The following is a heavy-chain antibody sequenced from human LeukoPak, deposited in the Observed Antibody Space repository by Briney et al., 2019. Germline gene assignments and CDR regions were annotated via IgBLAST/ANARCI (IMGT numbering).Heavy chain of an antibody. V-gene: IGHV1-8*03. CDR2: MNPNSGHT. D-gene: IGHD6-19*01. J-gene: IGHJ4*02. CDR1: GYTFTSYY. CDR3: ARNVAGTGDFDY. Sequence: ASVKVSCKASGYTFTSYYMHWVRQATGQGLEWIGWMNPNSGHTGSAQKFQGRVTITRDTSISTVYMELSSLRSEDTAVYYCARNVAGTGDFDYWGQGTLVTVSS.